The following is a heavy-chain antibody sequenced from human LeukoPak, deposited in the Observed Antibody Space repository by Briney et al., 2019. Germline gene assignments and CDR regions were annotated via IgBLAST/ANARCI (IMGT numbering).Heavy chain of an antibody. J-gene: IGHJ4*02. CDR3: ARALDYYGSGSYYDY. V-gene: IGHV4-38-2*01. Sequence: PSETLSLTCAVSGYSISSGYYWGWIRQPPGKGLEWIGSIYHSGSPYYNPSLKSRVTISVDTSKNQFSLKLSSVTAADTAVYYCARALDYYGSGSYYDYWGQGTLVTVSS. CDR1: GYSISSGYY. D-gene: IGHD3-10*01. CDR2: IYHSGSP.